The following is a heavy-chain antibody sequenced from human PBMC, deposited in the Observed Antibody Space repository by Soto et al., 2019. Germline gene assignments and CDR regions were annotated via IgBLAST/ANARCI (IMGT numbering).Heavy chain of an antibody. V-gene: IGHV1-2*02. CDR3: ARSLLNVILPLAY. D-gene: IGHD3-3*02. Sequence: QVQLVQSGAEVKKPGASVKVSCKASGYTFSGYYMHWVRQAPVQGLEWMGWINTLSGDTSFPQKFQGGLAMTRDTSIDTAFMEVSRLTSDDTAIYYCARSLLNVILPLAYWGQGTLVSVSS. CDR1: GYTFSGYY. J-gene: IGHJ4*02. CDR2: INTLSGDT.